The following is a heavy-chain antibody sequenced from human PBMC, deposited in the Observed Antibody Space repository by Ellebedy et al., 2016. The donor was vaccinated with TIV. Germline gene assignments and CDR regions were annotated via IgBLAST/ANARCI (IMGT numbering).Heavy chain of an antibody. CDR1: GFTVSSSY. CDR2: IYGCGST. Sequence: PGGSLRLSCAASGFTVSSSYMTLVRQAPGKVLEWVSVIYGCGSTYYADLVTGRFIISRDISRNMLYLQMNSLRAEDTAVYYCARGGSSLRSYYYYGLDVWGQGTTVTVSS. J-gene: IGHJ6*02. CDR3: ARGGSSLRSYYYYGLDV. D-gene: IGHD5-12*01. V-gene: IGHV3-53*01.